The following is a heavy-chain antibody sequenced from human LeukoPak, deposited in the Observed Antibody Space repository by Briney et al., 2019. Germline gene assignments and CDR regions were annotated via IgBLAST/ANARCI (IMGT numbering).Heavy chain of an antibody. CDR3: ARAGTDSSSGLIKGGDYYYYYYMDV. Sequence: ASVKVSSKASGYTFTGYYMHWVRQAPGQGLEWMGWINPNSGGTNYAQKFQGRVTMTRDTSISTAYMELSRLRSDDTAVYYCARAGTDSSSGLIKGGDYYYYYYMDVWGKGTTVTVSS. V-gene: IGHV1-2*02. J-gene: IGHJ6*03. CDR2: INPNSGGT. D-gene: IGHD6-13*01. CDR1: GYTFTGYY.